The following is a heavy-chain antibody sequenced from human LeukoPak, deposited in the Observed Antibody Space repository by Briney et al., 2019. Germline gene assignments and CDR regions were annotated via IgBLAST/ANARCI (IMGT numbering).Heavy chain of an antibody. CDR3: AKGGNFDYVWGTN. V-gene: IGHV3-23*01. Sequence: GGSLRLSCAASGFTFSSYAMSWVRQAPRKGLEWVSAVSGSGGSTYYADSVKGRFTISRDNSKNTLYLQMNSLRAEGTAVYYWAKGGNFDYVWGTNWGQGTLVTVSS. CDR2: VSGSGGST. D-gene: IGHD3-16*01. J-gene: IGHJ4*02. CDR1: GFTFSSYA.